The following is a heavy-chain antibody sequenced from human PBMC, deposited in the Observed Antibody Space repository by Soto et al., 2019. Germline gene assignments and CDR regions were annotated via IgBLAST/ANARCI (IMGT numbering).Heavy chain of an antibody. CDR3: ARDLDDSSGYSLRP. J-gene: IGHJ5*02. Sequence: QVQLQESGPGLLKPSETLSLTCTVSGASISSYYWSWIRQPAGKGLEWIGRIYTSGSTNYNPSLKRRVTMSLDTSKNQFSLKLISVTAADTAVYYCARDLDDSSGYSLRPWGQGTMVTVSS. CDR2: IYTSGST. V-gene: IGHV4-4*07. D-gene: IGHD3-22*01. CDR1: GASISSYY.